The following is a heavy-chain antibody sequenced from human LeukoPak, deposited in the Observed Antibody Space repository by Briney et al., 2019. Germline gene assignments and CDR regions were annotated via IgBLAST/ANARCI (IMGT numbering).Heavy chain of an antibody. D-gene: IGHD2-15*01. CDR1: GFTVSSNY. CDR2: TYSGGST. CDR3: ARAQDYCSGSTCYGYFQY. V-gene: IGHV3-53*01. Sequence: GGSLRLSCAASGFTVSSNYMSWVRQAPGKGLEWVSATYSGGSTYYADSVKGRFTISNDNSKNTLYLQMNSLKAEDTAIYYCARAQDYCSGSTCYGYFQYWGQGTLVTVSS. J-gene: IGHJ1*01.